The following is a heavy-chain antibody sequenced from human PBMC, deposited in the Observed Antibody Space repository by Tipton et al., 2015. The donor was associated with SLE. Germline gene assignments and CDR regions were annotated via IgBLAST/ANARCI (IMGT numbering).Heavy chain of an antibody. CDR1: GNVISRGYF. V-gene: IGHV4-59*08. D-gene: IGHD6-19*01. CDR2: IYYREGT. J-gene: IGHJ6*02. Sequence: GLVKPSETLSLTCGVSGNVISRGYFWGWIRQPPGEGLEWIGYIYYREGTNYSPSLKSRVTISLDASKNQLSLKRSSVTAADTAVYYCARHHGSGWLYGLDVWGQGTTVTVSS. CDR3: ARHHGSGWLYGLDV.